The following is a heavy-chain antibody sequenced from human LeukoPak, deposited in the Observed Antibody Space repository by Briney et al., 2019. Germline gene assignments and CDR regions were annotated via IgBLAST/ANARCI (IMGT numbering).Heavy chain of an antibody. Sequence: PGGSLRLSCEASGFTLSTYWVKWVRQVPGEGRDWVANINSGGRDKRHVDSVKGRYPIARDNADNSQSLQMNSLRAEDTAVYYCASWGAGGNSWGQGTLVTVSS. CDR2: INSGGRDK. CDR3: ASWGAGGNS. D-gene: IGHD3-16*01. V-gene: IGHV3-7*01. J-gene: IGHJ4*02. CDR1: GFTLSTYW.